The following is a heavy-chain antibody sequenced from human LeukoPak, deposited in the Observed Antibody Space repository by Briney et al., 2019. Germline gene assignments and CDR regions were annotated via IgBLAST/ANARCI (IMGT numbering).Heavy chain of an antibody. D-gene: IGHD3-3*01. CDR2: IYPGDSDT. J-gene: IGHJ4*02. CDR1: GYSFTNYW. CDR3: ATVPPGAIWYYFDY. Sequence: GESLKISCQGSGYSFTNYWIGWVRQMPGKGLEWMGIIYPGDSDTRYSPSFQGQVTISADKSISTAYLQWSSLKASDTAMYFCATVPPGAIWYYFDYWGQGTLVTVAS. V-gene: IGHV5-51*01.